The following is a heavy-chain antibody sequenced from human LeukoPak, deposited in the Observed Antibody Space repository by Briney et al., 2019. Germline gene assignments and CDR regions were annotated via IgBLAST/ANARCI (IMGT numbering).Heavy chain of an antibody. Sequence: ASVKVSCKASGYTFTRFGITWVRQAPGQGLEWMGWISAYYGNTNYEQKLQDRVTMTTDTSTNTAYMELRSLTSNDTAVYYCARDTYCSSTSCFPYYMDVWGTGTTVTVSS. CDR2: ISAYYGNT. D-gene: IGHD2-2*01. CDR1: GYTFTRFG. V-gene: IGHV1-18*01. J-gene: IGHJ6*03. CDR3: ARDTYCSSTSCFPYYMDV.